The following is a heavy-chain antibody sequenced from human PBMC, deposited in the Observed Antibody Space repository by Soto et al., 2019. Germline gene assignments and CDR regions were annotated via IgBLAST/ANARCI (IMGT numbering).Heavy chain of an antibody. CDR1: GGSISSYY. D-gene: IGHD3-10*01. J-gene: IGHJ6*02. Sequence: SETLSLTCTVSGGSISSYYWTWIRQPPGKGLEWIAYIYYSGGAIYNPSLKSRVTISVDTSKNQFSLKMSSVTASDTAVYYCARGKVQYYGSGKKYYYGMDVWGQGTTVTVS. CDR2: IYYSGGA. V-gene: IGHV4-59*01. CDR3: ARGKVQYYGSGKKYYYGMDV.